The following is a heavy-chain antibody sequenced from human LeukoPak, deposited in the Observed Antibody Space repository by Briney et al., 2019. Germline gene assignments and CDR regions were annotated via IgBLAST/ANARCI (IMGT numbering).Heavy chain of an antibody. D-gene: IGHD5-12*01. CDR3: ARYSGFPHWFDP. Sequence: SETLSLTCTVSGGSISSYYWSWIRQPPGKGLEWIGYIYYSGSTNYNPSLKSRVTISVDTSKNQFSLKLSSVTAADTAVYYCARYSGFPHWFDPWGQGTLVTVSS. CDR2: IYYSGST. J-gene: IGHJ5*02. V-gene: IGHV4-59*01. CDR1: GGSISSYY.